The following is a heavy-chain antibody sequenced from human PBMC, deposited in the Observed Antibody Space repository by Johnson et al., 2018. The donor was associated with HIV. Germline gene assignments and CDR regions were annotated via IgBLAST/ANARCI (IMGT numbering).Heavy chain of an antibody. Sequence: MQLVESGGGLVKPGGSLRLSCVASGVKLDDYAMHWVRQVPGRGLVWVARINSDGTATSYADSVKGRVTISRDNAKNSLYLQMNSLRAEDTAVYYCARYHYYDSRLNDAFDIWGQGTMVTVSS. V-gene: IGHV3-74*02. D-gene: IGHD3-22*01. J-gene: IGHJ3*02. CDR2: INSDGTAT. CDR1: GVKLDDYA. CDR3: ARYHYYDSRLNDAFDI.